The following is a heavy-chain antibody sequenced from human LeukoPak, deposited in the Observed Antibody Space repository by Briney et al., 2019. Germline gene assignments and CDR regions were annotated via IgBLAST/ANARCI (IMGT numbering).Heavy chain of an antibody. CDR3: ARDFRAVAGRGAFDI. D-gene: IGHD6-19*01. Sequence: ASVKVSCKASGYTFTSYDINWVRQATGQGPEWMGWMNPNSGNTGYAQKFQGRVIMTRNTSISTAYKDLSSLKSEDTAVYYCARDFRAVAGRGAFDIWGQGTMVTVSS. CDR1: GYTFTSYD. J-gene: IGHJ3*02. V-gene: IGHV1-8*01. CDR2: MNPNSGNT.